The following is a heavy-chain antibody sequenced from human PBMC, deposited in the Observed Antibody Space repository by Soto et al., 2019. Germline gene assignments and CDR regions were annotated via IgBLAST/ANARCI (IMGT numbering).Heavy chain of an antibody. CDR1: GFSLSTSGVG. J-gene: IGHJ4*02. CDR3: AHSIDYGDYFPY. D-gene: IGHD4-17*01. V-gene: IGHV2-5*02. Sequence: QITLKESGPTLVKPTQTLTLTCTFSGFSLSTSGVGVGWIRQPPGKALEWLALIYWDDDKRYSPSLKSRLTIXKXXSKNQVVLTMTNMDPVDTATYYGAHSIDYGDYFPYWGQGTLVTVSS. CDR2: IYWDDDK.